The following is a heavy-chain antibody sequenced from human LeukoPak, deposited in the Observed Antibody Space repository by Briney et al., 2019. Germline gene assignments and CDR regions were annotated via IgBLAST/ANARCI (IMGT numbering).Heavy chain of an antibody. Sequence: GASVKVSCKASGYTFSAYYMYWVRQAPGQGLEWMGWINPNSGDTNYAQKFQGRVTMTRDTSITTAYMELSGLRSDDTAVYYCARGVGYYYGSGYQYHFDYWGQGTLVTVSS. J-gene: IGHJ4*02. D-gene: IGHD3-10*01. CDR2: INPNSGDT. V-gene: IGHV1-2*02. CDR1: GYTFSAYY. CDR3: ARGVGYYYGSGYQYHFDY.